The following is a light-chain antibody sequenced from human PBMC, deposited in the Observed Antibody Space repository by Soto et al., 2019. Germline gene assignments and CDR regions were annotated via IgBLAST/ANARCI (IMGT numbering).Light chain of an antibody. J-gene: IGKJ5*01. CDR3: QQRSNWHPIT. Sequence: EIVLTQSPATLSLSPGERATLSCRASQTVSRYLAWYQQKPGQAPRLLIYDASNRATGIPARFSASGSRTAFTLTISSLEPVDFAVYDGQQRSNWHPITFGQGTRLEIK. CDR1: QTVSRY. V-gene: IGKV3-11*01. CDR2: DAS.